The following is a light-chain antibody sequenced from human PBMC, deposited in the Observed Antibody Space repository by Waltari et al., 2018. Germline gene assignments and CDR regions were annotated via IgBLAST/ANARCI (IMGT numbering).Light chain of an antibody. CDR2: VHSEGSQ. Sequence: QLVLTQSPSASASLGASVKLTCTLSSGHSTNIIAWLQQQPEKGPRYLMNVHSEGSQNKGDEIPDRFSGSASGAERYLTISSVQSEDEADYYCQTGGHGTWVFGGGTTLTVL. V-gene: IGLV4-69*01. CDR3: QTGGHGTWV. CDR1: SGHSTNI. J-gene: IGLJ3*02.